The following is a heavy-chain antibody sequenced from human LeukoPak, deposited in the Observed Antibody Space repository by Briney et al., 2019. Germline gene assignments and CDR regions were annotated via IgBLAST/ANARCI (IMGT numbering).Heavy chain of an antibody. CDR1: GYTFTSYY. J-gene: IGHJ4*02. Sequence: ASVKVSCKASGYTFTSYYMHWVRQAPGQGLEWMGIINPSGGSTSYAQKFQGRVTMTRDTSTSTVYMELSSLRSEDTAVYYCARDCSGRDSSGYQDGFAYWGQGTLVTVSS. D-gene: IGHD3-22*01. V-gene: IGHV1-46*01. CDR3: ARDCSGRDSSGYQDGFAY. CDR2: INPSGGST.